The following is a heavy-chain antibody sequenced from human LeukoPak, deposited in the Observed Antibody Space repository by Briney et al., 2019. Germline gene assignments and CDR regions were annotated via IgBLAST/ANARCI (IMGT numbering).Heavy chain of an antibody. CDR2: ISSSSSTI. V-gene: IGHV3-48*04. CDR3: AREEEEWFGELSGRWFDP. D-gene: IGHD3-10*01. CDR1: GFTFSSYS. Sequence: PGGSLRLSCAASGFTFSSYSMNWVRQAPGKGLEWVSYISSSSSTIYYADSVKGRFTISRDNAKNSLYLQMNSLRAEDTAVYYCAREEEEWFGELSGRWFDPWGQGTLVTVSS. J-gene: IGHJ5*02.